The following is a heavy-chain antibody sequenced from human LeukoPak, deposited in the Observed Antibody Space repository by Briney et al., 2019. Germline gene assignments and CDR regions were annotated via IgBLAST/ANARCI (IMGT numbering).Heavy chain of an antibody. V-gene: IGHV3-21*01. D-gene: IGHD6-19*01. CDR2: ISSSSSFI. Sequence: GGSLRLSCAASGFTFSSYNMNWVRQAPGKGLEWVSSISSSSSFIYYADSVRFTISRDNAKDSLYLQMNSLRAEDPAVYYCAGGAMTPKAVAGAILGMDVWGQGANGTVSS. CDR3: AGGAMTPKAVAGAILGMDV. CDR1: GFTFSSYN. J-gene: IGHJ6*02.